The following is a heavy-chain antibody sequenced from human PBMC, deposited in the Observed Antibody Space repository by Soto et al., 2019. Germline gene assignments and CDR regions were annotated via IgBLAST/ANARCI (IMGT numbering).Heavy chain of an antibody. CDR2: INPNSGGT. CDR1: GYTFTGYY. V-gene: IGHV1-2*04. J-gene: IGHJ3*02. CDR3: ARPLTSGSYDAFDI. D-gene: IGHD1-26*01. Sequence: ASVKISCNASGYTFTGYYMHWVRQAPGQGLEWMGWINPNSGGTNYAQKFQGWVTMTRDTSISTAYMELSRLRSDDTAVYYCARPLTSGSYDAFDIWGQGTMVTVSS.